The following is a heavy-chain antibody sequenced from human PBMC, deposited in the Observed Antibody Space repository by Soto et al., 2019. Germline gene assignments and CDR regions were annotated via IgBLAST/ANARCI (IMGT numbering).Heavy chain of an antibody. J-gene: IGHJ5*02. Sequence: QVQLAQSGAEVTKPGASVKVSCKAPRYIFTAYFMHWVRQAPGQGLEWMGWINPNNGATHYGLSFQGRVTMTRDTSISTAYMELSSLRSDDTAVYYCASHAPGARFDPWGQGTLVIVSS. CDR2: INPNNGAT. V-gene: IGHV1-2*02. CDR1: RYIFTAYF. CDR3: ASHAPGARFDP.